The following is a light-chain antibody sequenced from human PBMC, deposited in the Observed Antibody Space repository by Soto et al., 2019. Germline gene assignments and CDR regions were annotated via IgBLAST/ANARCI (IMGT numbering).Light chain of an antibody. Sequence: EIVLTQSPGTLSLSPGERATLSCRASHSVSSTYLAWYQQKPGQAPRLLIYGASSRATGIPDRFSGSGSGTYFTLTISTLEPEDFAVYYCQHYGSPWTFGQGTKVEIK. CDR2: GAS. J-gene: IGKJ1*01. V-gene: IGKV3-20*01. CDR3: QHYGSPWT. CDR1: HSVSSTY.